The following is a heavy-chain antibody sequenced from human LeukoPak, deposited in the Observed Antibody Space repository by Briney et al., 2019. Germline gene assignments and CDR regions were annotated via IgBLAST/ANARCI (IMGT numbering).Heavy chain of an antibody. CDR3: ARTYTSSSAFDY. V-gene: IGHV4-4*09. CDR1: GGSINSDF. D-gene: IGHD6-6*01. J-gene: IGHJ4*02. Sequence: SETQSLTCTVSGGSINSDFWSWIRQPPGKGLEWIGYIYTSGSTNYNPSLKSRVTISVDTSKNQFSLKLSSVTAADTAVYYCARTYTSSSAFDYWGQGTLVTVSS. CDR2: IYTSGST.